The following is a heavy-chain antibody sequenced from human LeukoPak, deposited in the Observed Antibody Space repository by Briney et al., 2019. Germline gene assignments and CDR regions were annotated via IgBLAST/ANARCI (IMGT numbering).Heavy chain of an antibody. V-gene: IGHV1-2*02. J-gene: IGHJ4*02. D-gene: IGHD6-19*01. CDR3: AVIAVAGDFSY. CDR2: INPNSGGT. Sequence: ASVKVSCKASGYTFTSYDINWVRQAPGQGLEWMGWINPNSGGTNYAQKFQGRVTMTRDTSISTAYMELSRLRSDDTAVYYCAVIAVAGDFSYWGQGTLVAVSS. CDR1: GYTFTSYD.